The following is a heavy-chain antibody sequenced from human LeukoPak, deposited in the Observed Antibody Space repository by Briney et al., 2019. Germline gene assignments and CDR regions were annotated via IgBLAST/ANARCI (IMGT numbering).Heavy chain of an antibody. Sequence: SETLSLTCAVYGGSFSGYYWSWIRQPPGRGLEWIGEINHSGSTNYNPSLKSRVTISVDTSKNQFSLKLSSVTAADTAMYYCARGGVGATLVRHWGQGTLVTVSS. V-gene: IGHV4-34*01. CDR3: ARGGVGATLVRH. J-gene: IGHJ4*02. CDR2: INHSGST. D-gene: IGHD1-26*01. CDR1: GGSFSGYY.